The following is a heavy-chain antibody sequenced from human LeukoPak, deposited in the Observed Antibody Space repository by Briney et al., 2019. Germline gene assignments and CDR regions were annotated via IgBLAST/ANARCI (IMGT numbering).Heavy chain of an antibody. CDR3: VRGTMMYPGVDY. D-gene: IGHD2-8*01. Sequence: TGGSLRLSCAASGFNFRDHWMHWVRLVAGKGLVWVASIGGDGNSRWYADSVKGRFTSSRDSAKNTLHLQMDSLRAEDTAMYYCVRGTMMYPGVDYWGQGTLVTVSS. V-gene: IGHV3-74*01. CDR1: GFNFRDHW. J-gene: IGHJ4*02. CDR2: IGGDGNSR.